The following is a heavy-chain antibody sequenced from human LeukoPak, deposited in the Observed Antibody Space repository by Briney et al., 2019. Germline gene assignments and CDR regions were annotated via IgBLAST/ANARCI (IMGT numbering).Heavy chain of an antibody. Sequence: GGSLRLSCTASGFTFSSYSMNWVRQAPGKGLEWVSSISSSSSYIYYADSVEGRFTISRDNAKNSLYLQMNSLRAEDTAVYYCAREVTGTTVWGQGTTVTVSS. CDR2: ISSSSSYI. V-gene: IGHV3-21*01. CDR3: AREVTGTTV. CDR1: GFTFSSYS. J-gene: IGHJ6*02. D-gene: IGHD1-7*01.